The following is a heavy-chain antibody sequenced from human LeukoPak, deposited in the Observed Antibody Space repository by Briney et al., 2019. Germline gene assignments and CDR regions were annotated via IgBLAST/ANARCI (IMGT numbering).Heavy chain of an antibody. CDR2: ISSNGGST. J-gene: IGHJ6*02. CDR3: VKDEGHGSGGQRPYYFYGLDV. Sequence: GGSLRLSCSASGFTFSSYAMHWVRQAPGKGLEYVSAISSNGGSTYYADSVKGRFTISRANSKNTLYLQMSSLRGDDTAVYYCVKDEGHGSGGQRPYYFYGLDVWGQGATVTVSS. CDR1: GFTFSSYA. D-gene: IGHD3-10*01. V-gene: IGHV3-64D*09.